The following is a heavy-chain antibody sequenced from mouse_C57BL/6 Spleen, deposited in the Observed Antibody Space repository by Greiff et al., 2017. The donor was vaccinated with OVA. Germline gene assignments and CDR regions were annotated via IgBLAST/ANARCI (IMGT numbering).Heavy chain of an antibody. Sequence: EVKLVESGGGLVQPGGSLSLSCAASGFTFTDYYMSWVRQPPGKALEWLGFIRYKANGYTTEYSASVKGRFTISRDNYQSILYLQMNALRAEDSATYDCERYETGTGAMDYWGQGTSVTVSS. V-gene: IGHV7-3*01. CDR3: ERYETGTGAMDY. J-gene: IGHJ4*01. CDR2: IRYKANGYTT. CDR1: GFTFTDYY. D-gene: IGHD4-1*01.